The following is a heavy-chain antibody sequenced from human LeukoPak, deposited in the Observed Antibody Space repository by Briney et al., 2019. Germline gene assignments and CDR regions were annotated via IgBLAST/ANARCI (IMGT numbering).Heavy chain of an antibody. V-gene: IGHV3-48*03. J-gene: IGHJ4*02. Sequence: AGGSLRLSCAASGFTFSSYEMNWVRQAPGKGLEWVSYISSSGSTIYYADSVKGRFTISRDNAKNSLYLQMNSLRAEDTAVYYCVRDQGGAVSYWGQGTLVTVSS. D-gene: IGHD3-16*01. CDR2: ISSSGSTI. CDR3: VRDQGGAVSY. CDR1: GFTFSSYE.